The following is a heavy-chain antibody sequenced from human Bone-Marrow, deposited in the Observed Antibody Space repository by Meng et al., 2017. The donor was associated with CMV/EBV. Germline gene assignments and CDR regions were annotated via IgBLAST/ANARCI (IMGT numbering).Heavy chain of an antibody. D-gene: IGHD3-3*01. Sequence: LSCTVSGGSISSSSYYWGWIRQPPGKGLEWIGSIYYSGSTYYNPSLKSRVTISVDTSKNQFSLKLSSVTAADTAVYYCARGGKYDFWSGTPEVVAAGTGDYWGQGTLVTVSS. V-gene: IGHV4-39*07. CDR1: GGSISSSSYY. CDR2: IYYSGST. J-gene: IGHJ4*02. CDR3: ARGGKYDFWSGTPEVVAAGTGDY.